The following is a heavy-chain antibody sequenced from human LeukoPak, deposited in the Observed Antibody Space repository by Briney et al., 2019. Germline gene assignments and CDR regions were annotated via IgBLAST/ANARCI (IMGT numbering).Heavy chain of an antibody. J-gene: IGHJ4*02. CDR1: GGSFSSYY. CDR3: ARGGRIRYCSSTSCLKKGDYFDY. V-gene: IGHV4-34*01. D-gene: IGHD2-2*01. CDR2: INHSGST. Sequence: SETLSLTCAVYGGSFSSYYWSWIRQPPGKGLEWIGEINHSGSTNYNPSLKSRVTISVDTSKNQFSLKLSSVTAADTAVYYCARGGRIRYCSSTSCLKKGDYFDYWGQGTLVTVSS.